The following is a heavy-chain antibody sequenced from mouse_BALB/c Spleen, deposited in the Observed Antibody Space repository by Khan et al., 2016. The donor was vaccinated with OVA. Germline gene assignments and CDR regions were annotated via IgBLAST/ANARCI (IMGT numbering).Heavy chain of an antibody. V-gene: IGHV14-4*02. Sequence: EVQLQQSGAELVRSGASVKLSCTASGFNIKDYYMHWVKQRPEQGLEWIGWIDPENGDTEYAPKFQGKATMTADTSSNTAYLQLSSLTSEDTAVYYCSAVTTGVARDYWGQGTTLTVSS. CDR2: IDPENGDT. J-gene: IGHJ2*01. CDR1: GFNIKDYY. D-gene: IGHD1-1*01. CDR3: SAVTTGVARDY.